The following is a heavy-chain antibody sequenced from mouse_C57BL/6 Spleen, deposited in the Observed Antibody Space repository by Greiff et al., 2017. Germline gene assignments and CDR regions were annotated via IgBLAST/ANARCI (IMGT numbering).Heavy chain of an antibody. CDR2: IYPRSGNT. Sequence: VQLQESGAELARPGASVKLSCKASGYTFTSYGISWVKQRTGQGLEWIGEIYPRSGNTYYNEKFKGKATLTADKSSSTAYMELRSLTSEDSAVYFCARLEVYYSNRQVAYWGQGTLVTVSA. J-gene: IGHJ3*01. CDR1: GYTFTSYG. D-gene: IGHD2-5*01. V-gene: IGHV1-81*01. CDR3: ARLEVYYSNRQVAY.